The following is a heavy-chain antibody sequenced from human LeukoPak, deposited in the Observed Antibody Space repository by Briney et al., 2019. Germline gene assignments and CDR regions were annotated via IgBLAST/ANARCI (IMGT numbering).Heavy chain of an antibody. CDR3: ARDSYCGGDCYDY. V-gene: IGHV3-30*19. Sequence: GGSLRLSCAASGFTFSSYGMHWVRQAPGKGLEWVAVISYDGSNKYYADSVKGRFTISRDNSKNTLYLQMNSLRAEDTAVYYCARDSYCGGDCYDYWGQGTLVTVSS. CDR1: GFTFSSYG. J-gene: IGHJ4*02. CDR2: ISYDGSNK. D-gene: IGHD2-21*01.